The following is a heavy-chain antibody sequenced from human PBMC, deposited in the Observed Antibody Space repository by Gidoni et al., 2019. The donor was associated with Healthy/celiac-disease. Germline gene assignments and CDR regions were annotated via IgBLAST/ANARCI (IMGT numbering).Heavy chain of an antibody. V-gene: IGHV1-2*06. CDR3: ARENSGTSTEIEFKYEEGFDP. D-gene: IGHD2-2*01. CDR2: INPNSGGT. J-gene: IGHJ5*01. Sequence: HAQLVQSSAAAKNSGASVKVSSRATRYTFTRYYTPWVRRAPGKGLEWMGRINPNSGGTNYAQKFQGRVTMTRDTSISTAYMELSRLRSDDTAVYYCARENSGTSTEIEFKYEEGFDPWGQGTMVTVSS. CDR1: RYTFTRYY.